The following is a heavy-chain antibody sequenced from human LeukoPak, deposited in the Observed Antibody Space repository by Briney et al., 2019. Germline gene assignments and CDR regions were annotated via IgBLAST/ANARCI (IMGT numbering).Heavy chain of an antibody. CDR3: ARNRRRFSTGWFDP. Sequence: ASVKVSCKASGGTFSSYTISWVRQAPGQGLEWMGGIIPILGIANYAQKFQGRVTITADKSTSTAYMELSSLRSEDTAVYYCARNRRRFSTGWFDPWGQGTLVTVSS. V-gene: IGHV1-69*10. D-gene: IGHD2/OR15-2a*01. CDR2: IIPILGIA. J-gene: IGHJ5*02. CDR1: GGTFSSYT.